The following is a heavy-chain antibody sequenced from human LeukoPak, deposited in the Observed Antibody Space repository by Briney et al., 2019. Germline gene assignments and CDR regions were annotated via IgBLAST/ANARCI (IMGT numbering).Heavy chain of an antibody. Sequence: SETLSLTCTVSGGSISSYYWSWIRQPPGKGLEWIGYIYYSGSTNYNPSLKSRVTISVDTSKNQFSLKLSSMTAADTAVYYCARDAKIAAAGTWGYYYYMDVWGKGTTVTISS. CDR3: ARDAKIAAAGTWGYYYYMDV. J-gene: IGHJ6*03. CDR2: IYYSGST. CDR1: GGSISSYY. V-gene: IGHV4-59*01. D-gene: IGHD6-13*01.